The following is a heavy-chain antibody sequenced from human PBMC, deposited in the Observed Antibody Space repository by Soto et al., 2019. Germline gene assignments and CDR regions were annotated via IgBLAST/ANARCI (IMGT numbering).Heavy chain of an antibody. CDR1: GGSISSGDYY. J-gene: IGHJ4*02. V-gene: IGHV4-30-4*01. D-gene: IGHD2-2*01. Sequence: SETLSLTCTVSGGSISSGDYYWSWIRQPPGKGLEWIGYIYYTGTTYYNPSLKSRLTISIDTSKSQFSLKLTSVTAADTAVYFCARYQKGPFDSWGQGTQVTVSS. CDR3: ARYQKGPFDS. CDR2: IYYTGTT.